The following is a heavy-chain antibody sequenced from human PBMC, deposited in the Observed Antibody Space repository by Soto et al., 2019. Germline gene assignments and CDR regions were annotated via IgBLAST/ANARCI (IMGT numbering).Heavy chain of an antibody. CDR2: IVPIIGTA. CDR3: ARSLLRTFDWLFQFYSFGMDV. Sequence: QVQLVQSGAEVKKPESSVKVSCKASGGTFSNFAISWVRQAPGRGLEWMGGIVPIIGTATYAQKFQGRVTITADESTSPGYMELSSLTSEDTAVYYCARSLLRTFDWLFQFYSFGMDVWGQGTTVTGSS. J-gene: IGHJ6*02. CDR1: GGTFSNFA. V-gene: IGHV1-69*01. D-gene: IGHD3-9*01.